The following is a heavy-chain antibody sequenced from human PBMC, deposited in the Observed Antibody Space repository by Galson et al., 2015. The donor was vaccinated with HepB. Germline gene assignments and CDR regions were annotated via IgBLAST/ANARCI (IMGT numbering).Heavy chain of an antibody. V-gene: IGHV3-73*01. J-gene: IGHJ4*02. CDR2: IKSKDNDYAT. D-gene: IGHD3-16*02. CDR3: LCRLGELPLVDY. Sequence: SLRLSCAASGFTFSGSTIYWVRQASGKGLEWVGRIKSKDNDYATEYAASVKGRFTFSRDDSKNTAYLQMNSLKTEDAAVYYCLCRLGELPLVDYWGQGTLVTVSS. CDR1: GFTFSGST.